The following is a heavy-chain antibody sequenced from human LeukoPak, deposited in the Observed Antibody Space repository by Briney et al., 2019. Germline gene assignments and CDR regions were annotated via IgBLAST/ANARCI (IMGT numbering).Heavy chain of an antibody. Sequence: LSLTXXXXGGSXXGYYXSWIRQPPGKGLEWIGEINHSGSTNYNPSLKSRVTISVDTSKNQFSLKLSSVTAADTAVYYCARFVLSPYDILTGYFDYWGQGTLVTVSS. CDR3: ARFVLSPYDILTGYFDY. CDR1: GGSXXGYY. D-gene: IGHD3-9*01. J-gene: IGHJ4*02. CDR2: INHSGST. V-gene: IGHV4-34*01.